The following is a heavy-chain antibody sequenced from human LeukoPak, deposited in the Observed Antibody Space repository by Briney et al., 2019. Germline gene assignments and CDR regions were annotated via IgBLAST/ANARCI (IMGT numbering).Heavy chain of an antibody. CDR2: IYYSGST. V-gene: IGHV4-39*01. D-gene: IGHD3-22*01. Sequence: SETLSLTCTVSGGSISSSSYYWGWLRQPPGKGLEWIGSIYYSGSTYYNPSLKSRVTISVDTSKNQFSLKLSSVTAADTAVYYCALEYYDSSGPNHYWGQGTLVTVSS. CDR3: ALEYYDSSGPNHY. J-gene: IGHJ4*02. CDR1: GGSISSSSYY.